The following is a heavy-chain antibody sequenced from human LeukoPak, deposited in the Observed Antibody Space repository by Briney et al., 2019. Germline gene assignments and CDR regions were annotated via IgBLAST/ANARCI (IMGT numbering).Heavy chain of an antibody. CDR3: ARDSNPVAGTPFDY. Sequence: PGGSLRLSCAASGFTFSIYWMNWVRQAPGKGLEWVANIKQDGSEKYYVGSVKGRFTISRDNAKNSLYLQMNGLRAEDTAVYYCARDSNPVAGTPFDYWGQGTLVTVSS. CDR1: GFTFSIYW. V-gene: IGHV3-7*01. D-gene: IGHD6-19*01. J-gene: IGHJ4*02. CDR2: IKQDGSEK.